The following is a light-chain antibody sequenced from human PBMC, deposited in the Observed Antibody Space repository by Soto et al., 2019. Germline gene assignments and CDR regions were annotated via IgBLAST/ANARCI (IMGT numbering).Light chain of an antibody. CDR3: QQYQTYSRT. CDR1: QSINTX. Sequence: DIQMTQSPSTVSASVVDRITITCRASQSINTXLAWYRQRPGEAPQLLIYDGSTLATGVPSRVSGSGSGTDFTLSISRLQPDDFATFYCQQYQTYSRTFGQGTKVEVK. CDR2: DGS. J-gene: IGKJ1*01. V-gene: IGKV1-5*01.